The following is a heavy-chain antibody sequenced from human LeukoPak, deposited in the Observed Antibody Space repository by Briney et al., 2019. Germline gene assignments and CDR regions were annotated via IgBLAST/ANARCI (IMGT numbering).Heavy chain of an antibody. Sequence: GGALRLSCAASGFTFSNDAMNWVRLAPGRGLEWVSAISGSGGSTYYAESVKGRVTISRENSKKTLYLQMNSLRAEDTAVYYCAKALAGSGSYSFDYWGQGILATVSS. J-gene: IGHJ4*02. CDR1: GFTFSNDA. CDR2: ISGSGGST. CDR3: AKALAGSGSYSFDY. V-gene: IGHV3-23*01. D-gene: IGHD1-26*01.